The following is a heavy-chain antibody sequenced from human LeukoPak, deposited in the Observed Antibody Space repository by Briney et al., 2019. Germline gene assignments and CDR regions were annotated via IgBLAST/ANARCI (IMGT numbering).Heavy chain of an antibody. D-gene: IGHD3-22*01. CDR2: IYYSGST. J-gene: IGHJ5*02. V-gene: IGHV4-59*01. CDR1: GGSISSYY. Sequence: PSETLSLTCTVSGGSISSYYWSWIRQPPGKGLEWIGYIYYSGSTNYNPSLKSRVTISVDTSKNQFSLKLSSVTAADTAVYYCASTYYYDSSGDYSWFDPWGQGTLVTVSS. CDR3: ASTYYYDSSGDYSWFDP.